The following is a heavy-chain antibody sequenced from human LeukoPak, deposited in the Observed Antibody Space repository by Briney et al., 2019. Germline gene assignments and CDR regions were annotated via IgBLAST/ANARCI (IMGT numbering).Heavy chain of an antibody. CDR2: ISGSGDNT. CDR1: GFTFTSHA. J-gene: IGHJ4*02. Sequence: GGSLRLSCATSGFTFTSHAMNWVRQAPGKGLEWVSGISGSGDNTYYAVSVKGRFTISRDNYRNTLFLQMNSLRADDTAVYYCARVVSSSGRCDYWGQGTLVTVSS. CDR3: ARVVSSSGRCDY. V-gene: IGHV3-23*01. D-gene: IGHD3-22*01.